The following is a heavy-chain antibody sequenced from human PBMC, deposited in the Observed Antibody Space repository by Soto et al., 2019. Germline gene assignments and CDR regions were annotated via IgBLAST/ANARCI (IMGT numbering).Heavy chain of an antibody. J-gene: IGHJ4*02. V-gene: IGHV4-59*12. Sequence: PSETLSLTCTVSGVSISSYSWSWIRQPPGKGLEWIGYISYSGNTNYSPSLKSRVTISVDTSKNQFSLKLTSVTAADTAVYYCARDKITGLFDYWGQGTLVTVSS. CDR1: GVSISSYS. CDR3: ARDKITGLFDY. CDR2: ISYSGNT. D-gene: IGHD2-8*02.